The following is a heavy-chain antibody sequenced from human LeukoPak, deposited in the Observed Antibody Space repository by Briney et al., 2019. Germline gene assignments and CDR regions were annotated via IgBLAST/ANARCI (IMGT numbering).Heavy chain of an antibody. CDR2: IYSGGST. D-gene: IGHD2/OR15-2a*01. J-gene: IGHJ3*02. V-gene: IGHV3-53*01. Sequence: GGSLRLSCAASGFTVSSNYMSWVRQAPGKGLEWVSVIYSGGSTYYADSVKGRFTISRDNSKNTLYLQMNSLRAEDTAVHYCARDPKNRDAFDIWGQGTMVTVSS. CDR1: GFTVSSNY. CDR3: ARDPKNRDAFDI.